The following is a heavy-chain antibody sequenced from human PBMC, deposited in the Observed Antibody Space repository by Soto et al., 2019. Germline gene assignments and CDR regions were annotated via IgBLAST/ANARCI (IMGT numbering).Heavy chain of an antibody. J-gene: IGHJ4*02. CDR1: GFTFSSYA. CDR2: ISGSGGST. CDR3: AKDIVVVPAAKDYYFDY. D-gene: IGHD2-2*01. V-gene: IGHV3-23*01. Sequence: GGSLRLSCAASGFTFSSYAMSWVRQAPGKGLEWVSAISGSGGSTYYADSVKGRFTITRDNSKNTLYLQMNSLRAEDTAVDYCAKDIVVVPAAKDYYFDYWGQGTLVTVSS.